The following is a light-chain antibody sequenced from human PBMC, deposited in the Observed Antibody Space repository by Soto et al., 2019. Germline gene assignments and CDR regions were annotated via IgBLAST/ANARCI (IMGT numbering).Light chain of an antibody. CDR2: GSS. V-gene: IGKV1-12*01. J-gene: IGKJ1*01. Sequence: DIQMTQSPSSVSASVGDSVTITCRASQGVSDWVAWYQQKPGEAPNLLIYGSSSLLGVVPSRFSGTRSGTDFTLTISSLQPEDFATYYCQQANSYPWTFGQGTTVEIE. CDR1: QGVSDW. CDR3: QQANSYPWT.